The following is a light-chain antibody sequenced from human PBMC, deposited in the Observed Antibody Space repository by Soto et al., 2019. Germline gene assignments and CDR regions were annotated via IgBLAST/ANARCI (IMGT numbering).Light chain of an antibody. V-gene: IGLV2-14*01. J-gene: IGLJ1*01. CDR3: GSYASNIYV. Sequence: QPVLTQPASVSGSPGQSITISCTGTSSDVGGYNYVSWYQQHPGKAPKLMIYEVSNRPSGVSNRFSGSKSGNTASLTISGLQAEDEADYYCGSYASNIYVFGTGTKVTVL. CDR1: SSDVGGYNY. CDR2: EVS.